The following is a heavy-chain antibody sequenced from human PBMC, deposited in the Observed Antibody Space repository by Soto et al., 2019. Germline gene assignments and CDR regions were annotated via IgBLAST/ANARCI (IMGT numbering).Heavy chain of an antibody. CDR1: GGSISSGGYY. CDR3: ARAGISELYYFDY. CDR2: IYYSGST. D-gene: IGHD1-7*01. V-gene: IGHV4-31*03. Sequence: SSETLSLTCTVSGGSISSGGYYWSWIRQHPGKGLEWIGYIYYSGSTYYNPSLKSRVTISIDTSKNQFSLKLSSVTAADTAVYYCARAGISELYYFDYWGQGTLVTVSS. J-gene: IGHJ4*02.